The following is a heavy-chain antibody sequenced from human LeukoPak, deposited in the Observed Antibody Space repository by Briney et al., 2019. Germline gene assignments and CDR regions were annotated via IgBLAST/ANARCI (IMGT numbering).Heavy chain of an antibody. Sequence: PSETLSLTCTVSGGSISSYYWSWIRQPAGKGLEWIGRIYTSGSTNYNPSLKSRVTMSVDTSKNQFSLKLNSVTAADTAVYYCARATVNYDFWSGYYYYFDYWGQGTLVTVSS. D-gene: IGHD3-3*01. CDR2: IYTSGST. V-gene: IGHV4-4*07. CDR3: ARATVNYDFWSGYYYYFDY. CDR1: GGSISSYY. J-gene: IGHJ4*02.